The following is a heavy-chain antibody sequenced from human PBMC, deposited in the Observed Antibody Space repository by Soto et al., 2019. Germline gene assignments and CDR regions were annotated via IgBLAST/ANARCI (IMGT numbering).Heavy chain of an antibody. CDR2: ITGTGDGT. V-gene: IGHV3-23*01. Sequence: EVQLSESGGGLVQPGGSLRLSCAASGFTFSVFAMSWVRQGPGKGLEWVSTITGTGDGTYYADSVKGRFTISRDDSKNTLYLQMHSLRAEDTAVYYCAKETYGDSSSPIVHWGQGTLVTVSS. J-gene: IGHJ4*02. CDR3: AKETYGDSSSPIVH. D-gene: IGHD6-6*01. CDR1: GFTFSVFA.